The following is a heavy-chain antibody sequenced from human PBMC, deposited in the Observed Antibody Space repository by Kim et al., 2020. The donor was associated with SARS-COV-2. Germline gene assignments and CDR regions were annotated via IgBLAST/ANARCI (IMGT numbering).Heavy chain of an antibody. D-gene: IGHD6-19*01. J-gene: IGHJ4*02. CDR2: IWYDGSNK. CDR3: ARDSERGSGWYGGLVCDY. Sequence: GGSLRLSCAASGFTFSSYGMHWVRQAPGKGLEWVAVIWYDGSNKYYADSVKGRFTISRDNSKNTLYLQMNSLRAEDTAVYYCARDSERGSGWYGGLVCDYWGQGTLVTVSS. V-gene: IGHV3-33*08. CDR1: GFTFSSYG.